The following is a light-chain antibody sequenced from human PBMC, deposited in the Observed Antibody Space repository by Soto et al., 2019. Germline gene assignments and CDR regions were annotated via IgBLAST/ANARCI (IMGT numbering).Light chain of an antibody. Sequence: EIVLTQSPGTLSLSPGERATLSCRASQSVSSSYLAWYQQKPGQAPRLLIYGASSRATGIPDRFSGSGSGTDFTLTISRLEPEDFAVYSCQQYGFTLGPGTKVDIK. CDR1: QSVSSSY. CDR3: QQYGFT. J-gene: IGKJ3*01. CDR2: GAS. V-gene: IGKV3-20*01.